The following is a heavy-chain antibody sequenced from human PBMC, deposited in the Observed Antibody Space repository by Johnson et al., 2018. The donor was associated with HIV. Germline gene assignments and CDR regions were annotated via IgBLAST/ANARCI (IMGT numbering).Heavy chain of an antibody. D-gene: IGHD2-21*01. CDR2: IWPAGNNR. J-gene: IGHJ3*02. V-gene: IGHV3-33*01. CDR3: TTPRGGADCTKAHAFDI. Sequence: VQLVESGGGVVQPGTSLRLSCEASGLTLSAYGLHWVRQAPGKGLEWVAVIWPAGNNRYYADSVKGRFTVSRENSKNTLYLQMNSLRGEETALYYCTTPRGGADCTKAHAFDIWGQGTMVTVSS. CDR1: GLTLSAYG.